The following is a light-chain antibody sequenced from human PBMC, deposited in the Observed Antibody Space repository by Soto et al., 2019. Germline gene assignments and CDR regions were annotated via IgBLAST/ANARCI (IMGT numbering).Light chain of an antibody. Sequence: DIQMTQSPSTLSASVGDRVTITCRASQSISSWLAWYQQKPGKAPKLLIYDASSLEGGVTSRFSGSGSGTEFTLTISSLQPDDFATYYCQQYNSYPWTFGQGTKVEIK. V-gene: IGKV1-5*01. CDR2: DAS. CDR3: QQYNSYPWT. J-gene: IGKJ1*01. CDR1: QSISSW.